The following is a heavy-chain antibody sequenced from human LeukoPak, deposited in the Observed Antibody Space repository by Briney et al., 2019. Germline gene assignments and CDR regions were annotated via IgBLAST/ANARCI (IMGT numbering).Heavy chain of an antibody. CDR1: GFTFSSYS. Sequence: GGSLRLSCAASGFTFSSYSMNWVRQAPGKGLEWVANIKQDGSEKYYVDSVKGRFTISRDNAKNSLYLQMNSLRAEDTAVYYCARDGSEIPFDYWGQGTLVTVSS. J-gene: IGHJ4*02. CDR3: ARDGSEIPFDY. V-gene: IGHV3-7*01. CDR2: IKQDGSEK.